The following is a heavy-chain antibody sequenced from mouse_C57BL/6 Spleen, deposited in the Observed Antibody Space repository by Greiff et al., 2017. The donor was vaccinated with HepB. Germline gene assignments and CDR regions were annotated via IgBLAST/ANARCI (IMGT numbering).Heavy chain of an antibody. Sequence: QVQLKQPGAELVKPGASVKLSCKASGYTFTSYWMQWVKQRPGQGLEWIGEIDPSDSYTNYNQKFKGKATLTVDTSSSTAYMQLSSLTSEDSAVYYCARNPYDYWYFDVWGTGTTVTVSS. CDR3: ARNPYDYWYFDV. D-gene: IGHD2-3*01. CDR1: GYTFTSYW. CDR2: IDPSDSYT. V-gene: IGHV1-50*01. J-gene: IGHJ1*03.